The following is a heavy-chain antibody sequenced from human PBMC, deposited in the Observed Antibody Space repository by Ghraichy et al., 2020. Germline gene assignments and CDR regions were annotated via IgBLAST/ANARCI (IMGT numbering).Heavy chain of an antibody. J-gene: IGHJ4*02. CDR1: NASFSSFS. D-gene: IGHD2-21*01. CDR2: GAYGAST. Sequence: SETLSLTCSVSNASFSSFSWSWVRQPPGERLEWIGYGAYGASTKYLPSLASRVTISVDASKNSLSLNLRSVTAADTAVYYCARHKFGSDSPFDYWGRGTLVTVSS. V-gene: IGHV4-59*08. CDR3: ARHKFGSDSPFDY.